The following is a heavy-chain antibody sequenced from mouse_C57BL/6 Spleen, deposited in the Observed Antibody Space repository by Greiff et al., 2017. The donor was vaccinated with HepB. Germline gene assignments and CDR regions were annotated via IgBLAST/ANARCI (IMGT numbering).Heavy chain of an antibody. CDR3: TRSHMITYYFDY. D-gene: IGHD2-4*01. J-gene: IGHJ2*01. CDR1: GYTFTSYW. V-gene: IGHV1-5*01. CDR2: IYPGNSDT. Sequence: EVQLQQSGPVLARPGASVKMSCKTSGYTFTSYWMHWVKQRPGQGLEWIGAIYPGNSDTSYNQKFKGKAKLTAVTSASTAYMELSSLTNEDSAVYYCTRSHMITYYFDYWGQGTTLTVSS.